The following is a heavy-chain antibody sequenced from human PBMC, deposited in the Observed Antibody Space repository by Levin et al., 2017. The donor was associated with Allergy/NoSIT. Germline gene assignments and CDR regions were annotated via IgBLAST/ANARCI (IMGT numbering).Heavy chain of an antibody. CDR3: ARDSQRGDSGYANSPPGYYMDV. CDR2: INPNSGGT. CDR1: GYTFTGYY. D-gene: IGHD5-12*01. J-gene: IGHJ6*03. V-gene: IGHV1-2*02. Sequence: ASVKVSCKASGYTFTGYYMHWVRQAPGQGLEWMGWINPNSGGTNYAQKFQGRVTMTRDTSISTAYMELSRLRSDDTAVYYCARDSQRGDSGYANSPPGYYMDVWGKGTTVTVSS.